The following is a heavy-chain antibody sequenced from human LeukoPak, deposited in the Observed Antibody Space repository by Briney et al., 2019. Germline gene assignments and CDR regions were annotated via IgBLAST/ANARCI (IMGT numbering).Heavy chain of an antibody. D-gene: IGHD2-15*01. Sequence: GASVKVSCKASGYTFTGYYMHWVRQAPGQGLEWMGWINPNSGGTNYAQKFQGRVTMTRDTSISTAYMELSRLRSDDTAVYYCASTPALGYCSGGSCYSWGQGALVTVSS. CDR2: INPNSGGT. CDR3: ASTPALGYCSGGSCYS. CDR1: GYTFTGYY. J-gene: IGHJ4*02. V-gene: IGHV1-2*02.